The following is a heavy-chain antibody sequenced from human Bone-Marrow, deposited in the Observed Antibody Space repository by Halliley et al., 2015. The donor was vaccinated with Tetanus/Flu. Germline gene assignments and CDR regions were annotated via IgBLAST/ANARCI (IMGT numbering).Heavy chain of an antibody. CDR3: AREEGNWYYFDY. Sequence: GLVKPSQTLSLTCAMSGDSVSSNSAAWNWIRQSPSRGLEWLGRTYYRSKWNIDYAVSVKSRITINPDTSRNQFSLQLNSVTPEDTAVYYCAREEGNWYYFDYWGQGTLVTVSS. J-gene: IGHJ4*02. D-gene: IGHD1-1*01. V-gene: IGHV6-1*01. CDR1: GDSVSSNSAA. CDR2: TYYRSKWNI.